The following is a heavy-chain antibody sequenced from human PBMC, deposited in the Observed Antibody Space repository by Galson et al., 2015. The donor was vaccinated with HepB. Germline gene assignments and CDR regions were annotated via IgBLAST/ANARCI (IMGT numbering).Heavy chain of an antibody. CDR1: GFTFSSYA. CDR2: ISYDGSNK. Sequence: SLRLSCAASGFTFSSYAMHWVRQAPGKGLEWVAVISYDGSNKYYADSVKGRFTISRDNSKNTLYLQMNSLRAEDTAVYYCARDSRYCSSTSCYWRAVPDYYGMDVWGQGTTVTVSS. D-gene: IGHD2-2*01. V-gene: IGHV3-30-3*01. CDR3: ARDSRYCSSTSCYWRAVPDYYGMDV. J-gene: IGHJ6*02.